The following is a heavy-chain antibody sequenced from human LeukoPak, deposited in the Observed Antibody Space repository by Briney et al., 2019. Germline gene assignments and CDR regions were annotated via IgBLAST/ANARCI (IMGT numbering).Heavy chain of an antibody. CDR1: GFTFSSYS. D-gene: IGHD2-15*01. V-gene: IGHV3-21*01. Sequence: GVSLRLSCAASGFTFSSYSMNCVRQAPGKGLEWVSSISSSSRYIYYADSVKGRFTISRDNAKNSLYLQMNSLRAEDTAVYYCARDSAVDCSGGSCYSDFQHWGQGTLVTVSS. CDR3: ARDSAVDCSGGSCYSDFQH. J-gene: IGHJ1*01. CDR2: ISSSSRYI.